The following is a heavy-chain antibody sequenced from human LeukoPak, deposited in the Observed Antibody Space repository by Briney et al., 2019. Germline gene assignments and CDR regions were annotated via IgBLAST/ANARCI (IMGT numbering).Heavy chain of an antibody. V-gene: IGHV3-30*03. D-gene: IGHD1-1*01. Sequence: PGRSLRLSCAASGFSFGSSDIHWVRQAPDKGLEWVAFISYDGSDKYYADSVKGRFTVSRDNSKHTLYLQMNSLRAEDTAVYYCASTGASCRDYWGQGTLVTVSS. J-gene: IGHJ4*02. CDR2: ISYDGSDK. CDR1: GFSFGSSD. CDR3: ASTGASCRDY.